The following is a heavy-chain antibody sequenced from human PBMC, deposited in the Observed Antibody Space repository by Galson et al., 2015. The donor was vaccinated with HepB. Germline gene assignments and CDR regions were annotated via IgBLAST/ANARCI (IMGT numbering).Heavy chain of an antibody. J-gene: IGHJ4*02. V-gene: IGHV4-59*01. CDR1: GGSMSSCH. Sequence: LSLTCTVSGGSMSSCHWGWIRQPPGGGLEWSGFIDNGGTHYNPSLNSRVALSMDTSTNHLSLKLIFAAAADTGVFYCAGYFFGVGGRGYWGQGRLVTVSS. CDR3: AGYFFGVGGRGY. D-gene: IGHD4-23*01. CDR2: IDNGGT.